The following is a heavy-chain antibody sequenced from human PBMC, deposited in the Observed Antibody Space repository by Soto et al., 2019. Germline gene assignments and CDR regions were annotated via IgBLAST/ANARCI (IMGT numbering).Heavy chain of an antibody. CDR3: ARDRRNLGFYYSADHRDSHSFA. V-gene: IGHV4-34*01. D-gene: IGHD3-10*01. CDR1: GGSFSGYY. Sequence: SETLSLTCAVYGGSFSGYYWSWIRQPPGKGLEWIGEINHSGSTNYNPSLKSRVTISVDTSKNQFSLKLSSVTAADTAVYYCARDRRNLGFYYSADHRDSHSFAWGKGAKVT. CDR2: INHSGST. J-gene: IGHJ6*03.